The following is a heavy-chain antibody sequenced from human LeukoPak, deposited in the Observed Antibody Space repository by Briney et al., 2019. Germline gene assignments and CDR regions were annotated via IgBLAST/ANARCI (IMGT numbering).Heavy chain of an antibody. CDR1: GYTFTSYG. CDR3: ARDLGGENYYYAMDV. CDR2: ISAYNGNT. Sequence: GASVKVSCKASGYTFTSYGISWVRQAPGQGLEWMGWISAYNGNTYYAQNLRGRVTMTTDTSTTTAYMELRSLRSDDTAVYYCARDLGGENYYYAMDVWGQGTTVTVSS. V-gene: IGHV1-18*01. J-gene: IGHJ6*02. D-gene: IGHD3-16*01.